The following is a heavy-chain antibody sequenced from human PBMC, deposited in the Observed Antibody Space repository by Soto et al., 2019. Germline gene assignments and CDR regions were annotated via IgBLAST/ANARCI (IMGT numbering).Heavy chain of an antibody. J-gene: IGHJ6*02. CDR3: AEGYYYDSSGYYPTRGAYYYYGMDV. V-gene: IGHV1-69*13. CDR1: GGTFSSYA. Sequence: SVKVSCKASGGTFSSYAISWVRQAPGQGLEWMGGIIPIFGAANYAQKFQGRVTITADESTSTAYMELSSLRSEDTAVYYCAEGYYYDSSGYYPTRGAYYYYGMDVWGQGTTVTVYS. D-gene: IGHD3-22*01. CDR2: IIPIFGAA.